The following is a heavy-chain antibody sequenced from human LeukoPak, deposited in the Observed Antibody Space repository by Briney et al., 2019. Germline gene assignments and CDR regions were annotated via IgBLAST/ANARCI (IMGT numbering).Heavy chain of an antibody. D-gene: IGHD6-19*01. V-gene: IGHV4-38-2*02. Sequence: WVRQPPGKGLEWIGSIYHSGSTYYNPSLKSRVTISVDTSKNQFSLKLSSVTAADTAVYYCARDVGSGLDYWGQGTLVTVSS. CDR3: ARDVGSGLDY. CDR2: IYHSGST. J-gene: IGHJ4*02.